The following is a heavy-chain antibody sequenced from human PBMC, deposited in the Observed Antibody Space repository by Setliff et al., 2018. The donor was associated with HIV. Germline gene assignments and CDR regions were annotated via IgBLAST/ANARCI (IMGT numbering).Heavy chain of an antibody. CDR1: GYTLTELS. V-gene: IGHV1-24*01. CDR3: ARQDHSSVNTGSLYAFDV. J-gene: IGHJ3*01. D-gene: IGHD2-8*02. Sequence: ASVQVSCKVSGYTLTELSIHWVRQAPGKGLEWMGGFDPQYDKTFYAQKFQGRVTMSEDTSTDTAYMELSSLRSEDTAVYYCARQDHSSVNTGSLYAFDVWGQGTMVTVSS. CDR2: FDPQYDKT.